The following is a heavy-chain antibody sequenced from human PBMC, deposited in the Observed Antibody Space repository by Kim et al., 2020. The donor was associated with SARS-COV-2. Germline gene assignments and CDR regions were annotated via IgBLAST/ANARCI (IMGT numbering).Heavy chain of an antibody. CDR1: GFTFSSYG. V-gene: IGHV3-30*18. CDR3: AKSKVGRQERASFQRSPFDY. D-gene: IGHD2-2*01. CDR2: ISYDGSNK. J-gene: IGHJ4*02. Sequence: GGSLRLSCAASGFTFSSYGMHWVRQAPGKGLEWVAVISYDGSNKYYADSVKGRFTISRDNSKNTLYLQMNSLRAEDTAVYYCAKSKVGRQERASFQRSPFDYWGQGTLVTVSS.